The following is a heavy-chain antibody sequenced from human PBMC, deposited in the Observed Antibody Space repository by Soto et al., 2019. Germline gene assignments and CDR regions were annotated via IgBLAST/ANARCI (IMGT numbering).Heavy chain of an antibody. J-gene: IGHJ5*02. CDR1: GYAFTGYY. V-gene: IGHV1-2*02. CDR2: INPNSGGT. CDR3: ARGGCSGGSCYNEP. Sequence: ASVKVSCKASGYAFTGYYMHWVRQAPGQGLEWMGWINPNSGGTNYAQKFQGRVTMTRDTSISTAYMELSRLRSDDTAVYYCARGGCSGGSCYNEPWGQGTLVTVSS. D-gene: IGHD2-15*01.